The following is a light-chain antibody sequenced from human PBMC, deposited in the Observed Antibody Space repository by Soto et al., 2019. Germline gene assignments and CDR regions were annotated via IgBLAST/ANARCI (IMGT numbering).Light chain of an antibody. CDR2: KTS. V-gene: IGKV1-5*03. J-gene: IGKJ1*01. CDR3: QQYESYWT. Sequence: DIQMTQSPSTLSASVGDRVTITCRASQTITNWLAWYQQKPGKAPKVLIYKTSSLESGVPSRFGGSGSGTEFTLTINGLQPDDFATYYCQQYESYWTFGQGTKVEIK. CDR1: QTITNW.